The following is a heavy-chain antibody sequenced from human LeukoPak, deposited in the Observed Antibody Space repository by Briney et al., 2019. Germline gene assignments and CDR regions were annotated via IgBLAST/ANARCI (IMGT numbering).Heavy chain of an antibody. V-gene: IGHV3-23*01. CDR2: ISGSGGST. Sequence: GGSLRLSCAASGFTFSSYAMSWVRQAPGKGLEWVSAISGSGGSTYYADSVKGRFTISRGNSKNTLYLQMNSLRAEDTAVYYCATWVDTAMVTRFDYWGQGTLVTVSS. J-gene: IGHJ4*02. CDR3: ATWVDTAMVTRFDY. D-gene: IGHD5-18*01. CDR1: GFTFSSYA.